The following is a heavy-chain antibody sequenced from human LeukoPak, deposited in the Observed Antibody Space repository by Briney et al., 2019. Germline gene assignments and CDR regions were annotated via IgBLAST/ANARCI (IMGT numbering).Heavy chain of an antibody. V-gene: IGHV1-46*01. Sequence: GASVKVSCKASGYTFTSYYMHWVRQAPGQGLEWMGIINPSGGSTSYAQKFQGRVTMTRDTSTSTVYMELSSLRSEDTVVYYCARDNAPGMTHEHWFDPWGQGTLVTVSS. CDR1: GYTFTSYY. D-gene: IGHD2-21*02. CDR2: INPSGGST. CDR3: ARDNAPGMTHEHWFDP. J-gene: IGHJ5*02.